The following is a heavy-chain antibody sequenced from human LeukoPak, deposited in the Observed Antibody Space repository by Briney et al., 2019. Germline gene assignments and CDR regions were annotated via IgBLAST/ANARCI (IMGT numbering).Heavy chain of an antibody. D-gene: IGHD3-16*01. CDR1: GGSISSYY. V-gene: IGHV4-59*01. J-gene: IGHJ5*02. CDR3: GRGVLRFPGASSNWFAP. CDR2: IYYSGST. Sequence: SETLSLTCTVSGGSISSYYWSWIRQPPGKGLEWIGYIYYSGSTNYNPSLKSRVTISVDTSKNQFSLKLSSVTAADTAVYYCGRGVLRFPGASSNWFAPWGQGPLVTVSS.